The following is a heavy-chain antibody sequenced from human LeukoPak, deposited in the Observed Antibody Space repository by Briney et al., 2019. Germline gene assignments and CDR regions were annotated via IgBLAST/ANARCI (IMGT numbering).Heavy chain of an antibody. CDR2: IIPIFGTA. CDR3: ARDLLAEAGYYYDSSGYNWFNP. Sequence: ASVKVSCKASGGTFSSYAISWVRQAPGQGLEWMGGIIPIFGTANYAQKFQGRVTITTDESTSTAYMELSSLRSEDTAVYYCARDLLAEAGYYYDSSGYNWFNPWGQGTLVTVSS. V-gene: IGHV1-69*05. CDR1: GGTFSSYA. D-gene: IGHD3-22*01. J-gene: IGHJ5*02.